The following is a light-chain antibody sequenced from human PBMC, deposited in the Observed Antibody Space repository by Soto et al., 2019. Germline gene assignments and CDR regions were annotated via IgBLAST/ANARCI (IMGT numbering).Light chain of an antibody. V-gene: IGKV1-27*01. CDR3: QKLVSSPWT. CDR2: SAS. J-gene: IGKJ1*01. Sequence: DFQMTQSPSYLSASIGDRVTVSCRASQDISDHVAWYQQKPGKPPKLLIYSASTLYSGVPSRFSGSGSGTNFTLTIGSVQPEDFATYSCQKLVSSPWTFGQGTKVDI. CDR1: QDISDH.